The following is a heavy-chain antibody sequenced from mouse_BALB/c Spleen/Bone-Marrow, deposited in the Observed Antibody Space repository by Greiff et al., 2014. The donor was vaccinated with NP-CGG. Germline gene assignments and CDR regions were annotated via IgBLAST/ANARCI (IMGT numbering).Heavy chain of an antibody. D-gene: IGHD1-1*01. CDR3: ARGYYYGSSRYAMDY. V-gene: IGHV3-1*02. J-gene: IGHJ4*01. CDR1: ATPSPVVIA. CDR2: IHYSGST. Sequence: VQLKESGPDLVKPSQSLSLTCTVTATPSPVVIAGTGSGSFPGNKLEWMGYIHYSGSTNYNPSLKSRISITRDTSKNQFFLQLNSVTTEDTATYYCARGYYYGSSRYAMDYWGQGTLVTVSS.